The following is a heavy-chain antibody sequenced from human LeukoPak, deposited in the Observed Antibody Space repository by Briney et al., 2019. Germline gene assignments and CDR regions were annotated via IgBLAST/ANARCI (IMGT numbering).Heavy chain of an antibody. D-gene: IGHD6-19*01. Sequence: GESLKISCTGSRYSFTSYWIGWMLQLPGKGLEWMGIIYPGDSDTRYSPSFQGQVTISADKSISTAYLQWSSLKASDTAMYYCARSRSPGSSGYYDYWGQGTLVTVSS. J-gene: IGHJ4*02. CDR1: RYSFTSYW. V-gene: IGHV5-51*01. CDR2: IYPGDSDT. CDR3: ARSRSPGSSGYYDY.